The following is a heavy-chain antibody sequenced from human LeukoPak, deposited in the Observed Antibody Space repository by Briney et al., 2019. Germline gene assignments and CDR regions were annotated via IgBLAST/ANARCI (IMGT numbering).Heavy chain of an antibody. D-gene: IGHD3-3*01. V-gene: IGHV4-31*03. CDR2: IYYSGST. CDR3: ARLENHFFDY. Sequence: SETLSLTCTVSGGSISSGVYYWSWIRQHPGKGLEWIGYIYYSGSTYYNPSLKSRVTISVDTSKNQFSLKLSSVTAADTAVYYCARLENHFFDYWGLGTLVTVSS. J-gene: IGHJ4*02. CDR1: GGSISSGVYY.